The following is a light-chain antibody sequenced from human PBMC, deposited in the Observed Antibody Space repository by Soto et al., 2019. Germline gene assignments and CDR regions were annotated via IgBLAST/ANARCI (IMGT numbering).Light chain of an antibody. Sequence: EIVMTQSPAILSVSPGERATLSCWAGQSFFSNLAWYQQKPGQAPRLLIYDASTRATGVPARFSGSGSGKEFTLTISSLQSEDSAVYYCQQYNNWPPYSFGQGTKVDIK. CDR1: QSFFSN. J-gene: IGKJ2*01. CDR3: QQYNNWPPYS. CDR2: DAS. V-gene: IGKV3-15*01.